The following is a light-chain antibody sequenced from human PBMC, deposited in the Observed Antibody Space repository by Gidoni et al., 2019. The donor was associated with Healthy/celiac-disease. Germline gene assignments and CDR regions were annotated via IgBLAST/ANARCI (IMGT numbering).Light chain of an antibody. J-gene: IGLJ2*01. CDR3: LSADSSGTVV. Sequence: SYELTQPPSVSVSLGQMARITCSGEALPKKYAYWYQTKPGQFPVLVIYKDSERPSGIPERFSGSSSGTIVTLTISGVQAEDEADYYCLSADSSGTVVFGGGTKLTVL. V-gene: IGLV3-16*01. CDR1: ALPKKY. CDR2: KDS.